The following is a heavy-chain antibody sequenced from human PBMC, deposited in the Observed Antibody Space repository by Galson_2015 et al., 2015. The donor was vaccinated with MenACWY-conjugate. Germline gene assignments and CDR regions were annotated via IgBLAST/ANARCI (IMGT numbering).Heavy chain of an antibody. J-gene: IGHJ4*02. CDR3: SRGGLGVSAFDY. V-gene: IGHV3-72*01. Sequence: SLRLSCAASGFSFSDHYMDWVRQAPGKGLGWVGRIRNKANSYSTEYAASVKGRFTISRDDSRNLLYLQMGSLRTEDTAVYYCSRGGLGVSAFDYWGQGTLVTVSS. CDR1: GFSFSDHY. D-gene: IGHD2-8*01. CDR2: IRNKANSYST.